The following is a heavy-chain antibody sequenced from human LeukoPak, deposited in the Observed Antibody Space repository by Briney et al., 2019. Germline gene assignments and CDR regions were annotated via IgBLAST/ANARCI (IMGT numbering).Heavy chain of an antibody. CDR1: GFTFSSYW. CDR2: IKQDGSEK. D-gene: IGHD5-12*01. J-gene: IGHJ4*02. V-gene: IGHV3-7*01. Sequence: GGSLRLSCAASGFTFSSYWMSWVRQAPGKGLEWVANIKQDGSEKYYVDSVKGRFTISRDNAKNSLYLQMNSLRAEDTAVYYCASTPKRGYSGYGYFDYWGQGTLVTVSS. CDR3: ASTPKRGYSGYGYFDY.